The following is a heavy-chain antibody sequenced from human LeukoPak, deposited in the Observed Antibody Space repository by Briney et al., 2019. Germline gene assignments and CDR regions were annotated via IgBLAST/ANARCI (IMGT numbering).Heavy chain of an antibody. V-gene: IGHV3-21*01. CDR3: ARDPYQLSWFDP. J-gene: IGHJ5*02. CDR2: ITDSPNYV. D-gene: IGHD1-1*01. CDR1: GFTFTNSS. Sequence: KTGGSLRLSCAASGFTFTNSSMNWIRQAPGKGLEWVSSITDSPNYVEYADSVKGRFTNSRDDAKNSLYLQMDSLRADDTAAYYCARDPYQLSWFDPWGQGTLVTVSS.